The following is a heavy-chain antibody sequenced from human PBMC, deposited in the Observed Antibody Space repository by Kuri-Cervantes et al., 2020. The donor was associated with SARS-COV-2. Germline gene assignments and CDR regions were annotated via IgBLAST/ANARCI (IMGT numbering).Heavy chain of an antibody. Sequence: SGPTLVKLTQTLTLTCTFSGFSLSTSGVGVGWIRQPPGKALEWLALIYWDDDKRYSPSLKSRLTITKDTSKNQVVLTMTNMDPVDTATYYCARKQYYDFWSGHTMSWFDPWGQGTLVTVSS. V-gene: IGHV2-5*02. CDR3: ARKQYYDFWSGHTMSWFDP. CDR1: GFSLSTSGVG. J-gene: IGHJ5*02. CDR2: IYWDDDK. D-gene: IGHD3-3*01.